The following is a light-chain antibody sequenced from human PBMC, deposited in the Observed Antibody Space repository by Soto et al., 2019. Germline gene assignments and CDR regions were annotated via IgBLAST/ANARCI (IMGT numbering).Light chain of an antibody. V-gene: IGLV1-40*01. J-gene: IGLJ2*01. Sequence: QSVLTQPPSVSGAPGQRVTISCTGNNSNLGAGYDVHWYQHFPGTAPKLIIHANTDRPSGVPDRFSGSKSGTSASLAIAGLQAEDESDYYCQSYDSTLSAPIFGGGTKLTVL. CDR1: NSNLGAGYD. CDR2: ANT. CDR3: QSYDSTLSAPI.